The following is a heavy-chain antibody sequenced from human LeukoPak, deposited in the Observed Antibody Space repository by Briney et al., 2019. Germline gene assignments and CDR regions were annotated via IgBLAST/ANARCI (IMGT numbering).Heavy chain of an antibody. CDR3: AKGYGSGSSSSDY. CDR1: GFTFSSYG. D-gene: IGHD3-10*01. CDR2: IRYDGSNK. Sequence: RGSLRLPCAASGFTFSSYGMHWVRQAPGKGLEWVALIRYDGSNKYYADSVKGRFTISRDNSKNTLNLQMNSLRVEDTAVYYCAKGYGSGSSSSDYWGQGTLLTVSS. J-gene: IGHJ4*02. V-gene: IGHV3-30*02.